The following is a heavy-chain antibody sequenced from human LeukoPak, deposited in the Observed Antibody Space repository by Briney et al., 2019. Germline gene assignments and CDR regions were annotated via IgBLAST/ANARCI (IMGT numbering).Heavy chain of an antibody. CDR3: ARAAYSSSPDY. CDR2: IDSDGSRT. J-gene: IGHJ4*02. Sequence: PGGSPRLSCSASGFTFSTYWMVWVRQAPGKGLLWVSHIDSDGSRTGYADPVKGRFTMSRDNAKNTLYLQMNSLRAEDTAVYFCARAAYSSSPDYWGQGTLVTVSS. CDR1: GFTFSTYW. D-gene: IGHD6-6*01. V-gene: IGHV3-74*01.